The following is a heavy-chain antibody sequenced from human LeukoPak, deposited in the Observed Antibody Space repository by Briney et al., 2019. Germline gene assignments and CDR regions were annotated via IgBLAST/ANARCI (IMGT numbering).Heavy chain of an antibody. CDR1: GGSISSYY. V-gene: IGHV4-59*01. CDR3: ARDSRPLRRYYYYGMDA. J-gene: IGHJ6*02. Sequence: SETLSLTCTVSGGSISSYYWSWIRQPPGKGLEWIGYIYYSGSTNYNPSLKSRVTISVDTSKNQFSLKLSSVTAADTAVYYCARDSRPLRRYYYYGMDAWGQGTTVTVSS. CDR2: IYYSGST.